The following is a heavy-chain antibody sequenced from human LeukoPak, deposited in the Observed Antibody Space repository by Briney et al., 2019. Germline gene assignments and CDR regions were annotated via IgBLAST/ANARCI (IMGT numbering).Heavy chain of an antibody. J-gene: IGHJ6*03. D-gene: IGHD6-13*01. CDR1: GGTFSSYA. CDR3: ARAGIAARGDNYYMDV. CDR2: IIPIFSTA. Sequence: GVSVKVSCKASGGTFSSYAISWVRQAPGQGLEWMGGIIPIFSTANYALKFQGRVTITTDESTSTAYMELSSLRSEDTAVYYCARAGIAARGDNYYMDVWGKGTTVTVSS. V-gene: IGHV1-69*05.